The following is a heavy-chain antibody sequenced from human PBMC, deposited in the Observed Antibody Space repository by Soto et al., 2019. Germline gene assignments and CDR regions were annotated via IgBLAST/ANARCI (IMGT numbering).Heavy chain of an antibody. Sequence: GASVKVSCKASGYSFTKFDINWVRQAPGQGLEWMGWLNPKSGNTGYAQNLQGRVTMTRDTSISTAYMELRSLRSEDTARYYCARVTAGSSDFDYWGQGTLVTVSS. CDR1: GYSFTKFD. J-gene: IGHJ4*02. V-gene: IGHV1-8*01. CDR3: ARVTAGSSDFDY. CDR2: LNPKSGNT. D-gene: IGHD6-6*01.